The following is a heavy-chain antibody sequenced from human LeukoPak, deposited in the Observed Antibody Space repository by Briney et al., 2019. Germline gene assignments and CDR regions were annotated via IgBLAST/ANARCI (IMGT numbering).Heavy chain of an antibody. CDR1: GFTVSSNY. CDR2: IYSGGST. CDR3: ARANPITVVREVITDGYFDY. Sequence: GGSLRLSCAASGFTVSSNYMSWVRQAPGKGLEWVSVIYSGGSTYYAASVKGRFTISRDNSKNTLYLQMNSLRAEDTAVYYCARANPITVVREVITDGYFDYWGQGTLVTVSS. J-gene: IGHJ4*02. D-gene: IGHD3-10*01. V-gene: IGHV3-53*01.